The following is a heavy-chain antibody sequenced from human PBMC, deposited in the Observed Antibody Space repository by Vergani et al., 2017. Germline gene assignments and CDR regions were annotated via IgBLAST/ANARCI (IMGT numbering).Heavy chain of an antibody. CDR2: IIPIFGTA. CDR1: GGTFSSYA. D-gene: IGHD2-15*01. CDR3: ARETLMVAATAWFDP. Sequence: QVQLVQSGAEVKKPGSSAKVSCKASGGTFSSYAISWVRQAPGQGLEWMGGIIPIFGTANYAQKFQGRVTITADESTSTAYMELSSLRSEDTAVYYCARETLMVAATAWFDPWGQGTLVTVSS. J-gene: IGHJ5*02. V-gene: IGHV1-69*01.